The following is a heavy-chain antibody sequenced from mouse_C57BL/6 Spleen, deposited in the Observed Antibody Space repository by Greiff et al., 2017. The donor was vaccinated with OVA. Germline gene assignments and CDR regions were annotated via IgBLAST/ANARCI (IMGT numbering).Heavy chain of an antibody. CDR1: GYTFTDYE. CDR2: IDPDNGGT. V-gene: IGHV1-15*01. J-gene: IGHJ4*01. D-gene: IGHD1-1*01. CDR3: TRISSFYAMDY. Sequence: QVQLQQSGAELVRPGASVTLSCKASGYTFTDYEMHWVKQTPVHGLEWIGAIDPDNGGTAYNQKFKGKAILTADKSSSTAYMELRSLTSEDSAVYYCTRISSFYAMDYWGQGTSVTVSS.